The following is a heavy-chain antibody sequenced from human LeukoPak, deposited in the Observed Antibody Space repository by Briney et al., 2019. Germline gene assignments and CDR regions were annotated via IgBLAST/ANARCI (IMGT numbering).Heavy chain of an antibody. CDR1: GFTFSSYS. D-gene: IGHD3-10*01. Sequence: GGSLRLSCAAAGFTFSSYSTNWVRQAPGKGLEWISYISGSGSVSYYEDSVKGRFTISRDNAKNSLYLQMNSLRDEDTALYYCARDGGFGFLAAFDIWGQGTMVTVSS. CDR3: ARDGGFGFLAAFDI. J-gene: IGHJ3*02. V-gene: IGHV3-48*02. CDR2: ISGSGSVS.